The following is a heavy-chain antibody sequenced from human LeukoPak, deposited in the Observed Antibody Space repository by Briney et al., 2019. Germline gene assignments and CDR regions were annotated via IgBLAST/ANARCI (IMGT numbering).Heavy chain of an antibody. J-gene: IGHJ4*02. CDR3: AKPIMTTVTTLGLYFDF. CDR2: ISSLSGTI. V-gene: IGHV3-48*01. D-gene: IGHD4-17*01. Sequence: GGSLRLSCAVSGLNFRSYSMNWVRQAPGKGLEWVSYISSLSGTIYYAYSVEGRFTISRDNSKNTLYLQMNSLRAEDTAVYYCAKPIMTTVTTLGLYFDFWGQGALVTVSS. CDR1: GLNFRSYS.